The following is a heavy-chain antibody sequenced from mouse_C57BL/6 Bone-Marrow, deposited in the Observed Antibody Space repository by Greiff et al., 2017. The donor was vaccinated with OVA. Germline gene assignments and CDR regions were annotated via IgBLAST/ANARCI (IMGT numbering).Heavy chain of an antibody. CDR2: IWRGGST. CDR3: AGLYYDYDDYAMDY. D-gene: IGHD2-4*01. J-gene: IGHJ4*01. V-gene: IGHV2-5*01. CDR1: GFSLTSYG. Sequence: VQLVESGPGLVQPSQSLSITCTVSGFSLTSYGVHWVRQSPGKGLEWLGVIWRGGSTDYNAAFMSRLSITKDNSKSQVFFKMNSLQADDTAIYYCAGLYYDYDDYAMDYWGQGTSVTVAS.